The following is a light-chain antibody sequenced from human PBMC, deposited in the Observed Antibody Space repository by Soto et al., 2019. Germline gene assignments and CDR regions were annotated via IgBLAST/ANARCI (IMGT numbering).Light chain of an antibody. CDR3: NSYTSSSTWV. CDR2: EVS. J-gene: IGLJ3*02. V-gene: IGLV2-14*01. Sequence: QSVLTQPASVSGSPGQSITISCTGTSSDVGGYNYVSWYQQHPDKAPKLMIYEVSNRPSGVSNRFSGSKSGNTASLTISGLQAEDEADYYCNSYTSSSTWVFGGGTKLTVL. CDR1: SSDVGGYNY.